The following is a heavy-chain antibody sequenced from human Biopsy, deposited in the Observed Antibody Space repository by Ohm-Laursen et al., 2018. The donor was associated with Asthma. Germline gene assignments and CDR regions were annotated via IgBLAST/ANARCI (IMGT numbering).Heavy chain of an antibody. CDR3: ARGWNCGGDCYSLDS. D-gene: IGHD2-21*02. Sequence: TLSLTWAVSGDSIDSGDYSWTWIRQSPGVGLEWIGYIYRNGDTYYNPTLENRVTISIDRSKNQFSLRLRSVTAADTAVYYCARGWNCGGDCYSLDSWGQGTLVTVSS. J-gene: IGHJ4*02. CDR1: GDSIDSGDYS. CDR2: IYRNGDT. V-gene: IGHV4-30-2*06.